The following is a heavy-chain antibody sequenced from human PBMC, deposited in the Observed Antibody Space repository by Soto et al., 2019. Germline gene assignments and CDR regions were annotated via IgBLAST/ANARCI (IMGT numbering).Heavy chain of an antibody. CDR1: GFTFSSYA. CDR3: ARDRDPDIVATNWFDP. CDR2: ISETGGSI. J-gene: IGHJ5*02. D-gene: IGHD5-12*01. V-gene: IGHV3-23*01. Sequence: EVQLLESGGGLVQPGGSLRLSCAASGFTFSSYAMTWVRQAPGKGLEWVSAISETGGSIYYADSVKGRFTISRDNAKNSLYLQMNSLRAEDTAVYYCARDRDPDIVATNWFDPWGQGTLVTVSS.